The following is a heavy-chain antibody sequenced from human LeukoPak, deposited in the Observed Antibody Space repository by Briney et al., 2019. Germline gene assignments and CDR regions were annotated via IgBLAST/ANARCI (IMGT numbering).Heavy chain of an antibody. CDR1: GFTFSSYA. J-gene: IGHJ4*02. CDR3: VKGGYDILTGYYLFDY. V-gene: IGHV3-64D*06. D-gene: IGHD3-9*01. Sequence: PGGSLRLSCSASGFTFSSYAMHWVRQAPGKGLEYVSAISSNGGSTYYADSVKGRFTISRDNSKNTLYLQMSSLRAEDTAVYYYVKGGYDILTGYYLFDYWGQGTLVTVSS. CDR2: ISSNGGST.